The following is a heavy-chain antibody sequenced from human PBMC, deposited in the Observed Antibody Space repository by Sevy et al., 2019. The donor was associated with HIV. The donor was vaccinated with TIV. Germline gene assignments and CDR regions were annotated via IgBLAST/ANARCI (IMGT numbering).Heavy chain of an antibody. CDR3: ARPSRFGELWATTYGMDV. CDR2: IIPLFGTE. Sequence: ASVKVSCKASGGSFSSYALSWVRQAPGQGLEWMGGIIPLFGTENYAQKFQGRVTITADESTSTAYMELSSLRSEDTAVYYCARPSRFGELWATTYGMDVWGQGTTVTVSS. V-gene: IGHV1-69*13. J-gene: IGHJ6*02. CDR1: GGSFSSYA. D-gene: IGHD3-10*01.